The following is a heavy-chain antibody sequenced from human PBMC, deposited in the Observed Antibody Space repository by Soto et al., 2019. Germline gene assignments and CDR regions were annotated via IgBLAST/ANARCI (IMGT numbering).Heavy chain of an antibody. CDR1: GFTFSSYA. CDR3: ARDQLYYNDISGRPLNAFDV. J-gene: IGHJ3*01. V-gene: IGHV3-30-3*01. CDR2: ISYDGSNK. Sequence: GGSLRLSCAASGFTFSSYAMHWVRQAPGKGLEWVAVISYDGSNKYYAGSVKGRFTISRDNSKNSLYLQMNSLRAEDTAVYYCARDQLYYNDISGRPLNAFDVWGQGTMATVSS. D-gene: IGHD3-22*01.